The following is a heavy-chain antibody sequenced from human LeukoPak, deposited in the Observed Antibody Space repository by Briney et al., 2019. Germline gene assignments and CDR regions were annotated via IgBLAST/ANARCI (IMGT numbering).Heavy chain of an antibody. CDR2: INHSGCT. D-gene: IGHD3-3*01. CDR3: ARSEDGVYYYYMDV. CDR1: GGSFSGYY. J-gene: IGHJ6*03. V-gene: IGHV4-34*01. Sequence: SETLSLTCAVYGGSFSGYYWSWIRQPPGKGLEWIGEINHSGCTNYNPSLKSRVTISVDTSKNQFSLKLSSVTAADTAVYYCARSEDGVYYYYMDVWGKGTTVTVSS.